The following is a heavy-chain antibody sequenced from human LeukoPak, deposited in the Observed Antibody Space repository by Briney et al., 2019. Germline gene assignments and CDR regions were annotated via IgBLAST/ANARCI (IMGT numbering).Heavy chain of an antibody. Sequence: GGPLRLSCAASGLTVSDNYMSWVRQAPGKGLEWVSVIYSGGSTYYADSVKGRFTISRHNSENTLYLQMNSLRAEDTAVYYCAREVTVSQAAFDIWGQGTLVTVSS. V-gene: IGHV3-53*04. CDR2: IYSGGST. J-gene: IGHJ3*02. CDR1: GLTVSDNY. CDR3: AREVTVSQAAFDI. D-gene: IGHD4-17*01.